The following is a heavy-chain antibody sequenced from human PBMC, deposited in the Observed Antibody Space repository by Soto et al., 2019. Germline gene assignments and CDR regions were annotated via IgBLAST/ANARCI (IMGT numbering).Heavy chain of an antibody. CDR1: GFTFSSYG. J-gene: IGHJ4*02. CDR2: IWYDGSNK. D-gene: IGHD6-19*01. V-gene: IGHV3-33*01. CDR3: ARESSSSGWYVDY. Sequence: GGSLRLSCAASGFTFSSYGMHWVRQAPGKGLEWVAVIWYDGSNKYYADSVKGRFTISRDNSKNTLYLQMNSLRAEDTAVYYCARESSSSGWYVDYWGQGTLVTVSS.